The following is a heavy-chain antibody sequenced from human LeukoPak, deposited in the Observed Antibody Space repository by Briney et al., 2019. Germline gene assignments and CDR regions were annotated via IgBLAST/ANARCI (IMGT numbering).Heavy chain of an antibody. CDR3: ARSRSYLCGY. CDR2: INHSGST. V-gene: IGHV4-34*01. J-gene: IGHJ4*02. Sequence: PSETLSLTCAVYGGSFSGYYWSWIRQPPGKGLEWIGEINHSGSTNYNPSLKSRVTISVDTSKNQFSLKLSSVTAADTAVYYCARSRSYLCGYWGQGTLVTVSS. CDR1: GGSFSGYY. D-gene: IGHD1-26*01.